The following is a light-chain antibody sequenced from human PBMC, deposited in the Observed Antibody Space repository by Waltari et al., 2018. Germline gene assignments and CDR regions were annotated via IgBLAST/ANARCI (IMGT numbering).Light chain of an antibody. CDR1: RILLHSNGNTY. J-gene: IGKJ4*01. CDR3: MQGTYGPNT. CDR2: QVS. V-gene: IGKV2-30*02. Sequence: DVELTQSPVALPVTLGQPASISCRSSRILLHSNGNTYLHWFHQRPGQSPRRLLYQVSTRAPGVPDRFSVSGSGTDFTLKISRVEAEDVGMYYCMQGTYGPNTFGGGTKVEIK.